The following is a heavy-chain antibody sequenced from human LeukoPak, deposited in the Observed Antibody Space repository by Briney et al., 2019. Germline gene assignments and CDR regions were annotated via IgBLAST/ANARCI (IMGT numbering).Heavy chain of an antibody. J-gene: IGHJ4*02. CDR2: ISAYNGHR. V-gene: IGHV1-18*01. CDR3: ASLLPGVELWFGELFY. CDR1: DYSFTNYG. Sequence: VKVSCKASDYSFTNYGISWVRQAPGQGLEWMGWISAYNGHRNYAQKVQGRVTMTTDTSTSTAYMELRSLRSDDTAVYYCASLLPGVELWFGELFYWGQGTLVTVSS. D-gene: IGHD3-10*01.